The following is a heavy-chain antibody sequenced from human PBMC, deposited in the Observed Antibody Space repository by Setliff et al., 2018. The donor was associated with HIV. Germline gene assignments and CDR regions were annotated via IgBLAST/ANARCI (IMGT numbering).Heavy chain of an antibody. CDR3: ARVLNPSDAFDI. CDR2: IYYSGST. CDR1: GGSTTSGGYY. V-gene: IGHV4-31*03. Sequence: SETLSLTCSVSGGSTTSGGYYWSWIRQHPGKGLEYIGYIYYSGSTYYNPSLKSRVTMSVDTSKNQFSVKLSSVTAADTAVYYCARVLNPSDAFDIWGQGTMVTVSS. J-gene: IGHJ3*02.